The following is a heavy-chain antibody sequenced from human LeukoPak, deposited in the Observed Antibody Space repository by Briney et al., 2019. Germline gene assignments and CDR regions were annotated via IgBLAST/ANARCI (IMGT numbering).Heavy chain of an antibody. Sequence: PSETLSLTCTVSGGSISSSSYYWGWIRQPPGKGLEWIGSIYYSGSTYYNPSLKSRVTISVDTSKNQFSLKLSSVTAADTAVYYCARIAAAGTVAPRYNWFDPWGQGTLVTVSS. V-gene: IGHV4-39*07. CDR3: ARIAAAGTVAPRYNWFDP. CDR1: GGSISSSSYY. D-gene: IGHD6-13*01. CDR2: IYYSGST. J-gene: IGHJ5*02.